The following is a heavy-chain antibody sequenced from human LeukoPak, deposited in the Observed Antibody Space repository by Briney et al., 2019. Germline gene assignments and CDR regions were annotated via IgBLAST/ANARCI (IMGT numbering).Heavy chain of an antibody. V-gene: IGHV4-59*08. CDR3: VGRVVRGRTLDY. D-gene: IGHD3-10*01. Sequence: TPSETLSLTCTVSGGSISSYYWSWIRQPPGKGLEWIGYIYYSGSTNYNPSLKSRVTISVDTSKNQFSLKLSSVTAADTAVYYCVGRVVRGRTLDYWGQGTLVTVSS. J-gene: IGHJ4*02. CDR2: IYYSGST. CDR1: GGSISSYY.